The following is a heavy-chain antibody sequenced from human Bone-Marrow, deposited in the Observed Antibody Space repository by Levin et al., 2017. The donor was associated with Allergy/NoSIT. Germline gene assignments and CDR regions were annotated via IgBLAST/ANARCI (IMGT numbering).Heavy chain of an antibody. D-gene: IGHD3/OR15-3a*01. CDR2: ISAGDAST. V-gene: IGHV3-23*01. CDR3: AKVRRGLDAFDI. Sequence: LSLTCAASGFTFSSSAMSWVRQAPGKGLEWVSSISAGDASTYYTDSVKGRLTVPRDHSKNTLYLPMNSLSAQDTALYYCAKVRRGLDAFDIWGQGTMVTVSS. J-gene: IGHJ3*02. CDR1: GFTFSSSA.